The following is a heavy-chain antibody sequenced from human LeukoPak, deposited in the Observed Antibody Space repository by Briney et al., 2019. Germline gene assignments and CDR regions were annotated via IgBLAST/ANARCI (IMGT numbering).Heavy chain of an antibody. CDR1: GFTFSSYA. Sequence: PGGSLRLSCAVSGFTFSSYAMSWVRQAPGKGLEWVSSISGSGGSTYYTDSVKGRFTISRDNAKNSLFLQMNSLRAEDTAVYYCARALRYFDWLYPWTFDYWGQGTLVTVSS. D-gene: IGHD3-9*01. J-gene: IGHJ4*02. CDR2: ISGSGGST. V-gene: IGHV3-23*01. CDR3: ARALRYFDWLYPWTFDY.